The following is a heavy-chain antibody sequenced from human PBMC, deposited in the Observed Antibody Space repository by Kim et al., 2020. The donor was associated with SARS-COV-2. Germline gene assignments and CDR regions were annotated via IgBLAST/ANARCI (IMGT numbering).Heavy chain of an antibody. CDR3: ARDSYGSGSYYNI. D-gene: IGHD3-10*01. J-gene: IGHJ4*02. Sequence: YNPALKGRVTISVDTSKNQFSLKLSSVTVADTAVYYCARDSYGSGSYYNIWGQGTLVTVSS. V-gene: IGHV4-31*02.